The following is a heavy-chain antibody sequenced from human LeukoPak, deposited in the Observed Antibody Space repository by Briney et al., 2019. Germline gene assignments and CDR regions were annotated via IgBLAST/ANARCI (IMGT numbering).Heavy chain of an antibody. CDR1: GFTFSSYW. CDR3: ARSMGYSDSSGYYSLYYFDY. V-gene: IGHV3-74*01. Sequence: GGSLRLSCAASGFTFSSYWMHWVRQAPGKGPVWISRISSDGSSTSYADSVKGRFTISRDNAQNTLYLQMNSLRAEDTAVYYCARSMGYSDSSGYYSLYYFDYWGQGTLVTVSS. CDR2: ISSDGSST. D-gene: IGHD3-22*01. J-gene: IGHJ4*02.